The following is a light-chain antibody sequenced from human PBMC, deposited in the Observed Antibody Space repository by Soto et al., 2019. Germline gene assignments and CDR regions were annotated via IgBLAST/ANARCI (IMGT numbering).Light chain of an antibody. CDR1: SSDVGAYNY. Sequence: QSALTQPASVSGSPGQSITISCTGTSSDVGAYNYVSWYQQHPGKAPKLKIYDVIDRPSGVSNRFSGSKSGNTASLTISGLRAEDEADYYCSSYTTDNTVVFGGGTKLTVL. J-gene: IGLJ3*02. CDR2: DVI. V-gene: IGLV2-14*03. CDR3: SSYTTDNTVV.